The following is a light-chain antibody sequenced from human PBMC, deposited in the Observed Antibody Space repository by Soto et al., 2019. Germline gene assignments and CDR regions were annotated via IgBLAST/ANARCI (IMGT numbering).Light chain of an antibody. CDR3: QHYNSYSEA. CDR2: KAS. CDR1: QTIISW. J-gene: IGKJ1*01. V-gene: IGKV1-5*03. Sequence: DIQMTPSPSTLSGSVGDRVTITCRASQTIISWLAWYQQTPGKAPKLLIYKASTLKSGVPSRFSGSGSGTEFTLTISSLQPDDFATYYCQHYNSYSEAFGQGTKVDI.